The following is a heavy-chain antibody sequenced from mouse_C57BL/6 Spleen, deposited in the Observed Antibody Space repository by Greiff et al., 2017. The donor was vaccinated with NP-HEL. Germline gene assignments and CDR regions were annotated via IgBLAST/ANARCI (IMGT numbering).Heavy chain of an antibody. J-gene: IGHJ2*01. CDR3: AYGSSYESYFDY. CDR2: ITPNYGTT. Sequence: EVQLQQSGPELVKPGASVKISCQASGYSFTDYNMNWVKQSNGTSLEWIGVITPNYGTTSYNQKFKGKATLTVDQSSSTAYMQLNSLTSEDSAVYYCAYGSSYESYFDYWGQGTTLTVSS. CDR1: GYSFTDYN. V-gene: IGHV1-39*01. D-gene: IGHD1-1*01.